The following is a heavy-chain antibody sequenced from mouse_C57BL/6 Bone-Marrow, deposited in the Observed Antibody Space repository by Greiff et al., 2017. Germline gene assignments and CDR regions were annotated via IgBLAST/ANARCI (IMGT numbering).Heavy chain of an antibody. V-gene: IGHV1-50*01. CDR3: ASDGYFAWFAY. J-gene: IGHJ3*01. Sequence: QVQLQQPGAELVKPGASVKLSCKASGYTFTSYWMQWVKQRPGQGLEWIGEIDPSDSYTTYNQKFQGKATLTVDTSSSTAYMQLSSLTSEDSAVYYCASDGYFAWFAYWGQGTLVTVSA. CDR1: GYTFTSYW. CDR2: IDPSDSYT. D-gene: IGHD2-3*01.